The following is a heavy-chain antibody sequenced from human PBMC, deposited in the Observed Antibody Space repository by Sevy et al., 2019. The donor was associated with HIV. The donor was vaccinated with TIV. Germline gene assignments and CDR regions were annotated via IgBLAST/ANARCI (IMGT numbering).Heavy chain of an antibody. V-gene: IGHV3-74*01. J-gene: IGHJ6*02. CDR1: GFTFSIFW. Sequence: GGSLRLSCTASGFTFSIFWMHWVRQAPGKGLVWVSHINSDGRSTTYADSVKGRFTISRDNAKNTLYLQMNSLRDEDTAVYFCARDKIYGMDAWGQGTTVTVSS. CDR3: ARDKIYGMDA. CDR2: INSDGRST.